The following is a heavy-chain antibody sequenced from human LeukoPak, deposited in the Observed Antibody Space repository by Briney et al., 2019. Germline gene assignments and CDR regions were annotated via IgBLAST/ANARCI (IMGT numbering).Heavy chain of an antibody. V-gene: IGHV4-34*01. CDR1: GGSFSGYY. J-gene: IGHJ5*02. CDR3: ARVRYCSSTSCP. D-gene: IGHD2-2*01. CDR2: INHSGST. Sequence: SETLSLTGAAYGGSFSGYYWSWIRQPPGKGLEWIGEINHSGSTNYNPSLKSRVTISVDTSKNQFSLKLSSVTAADTAVYYCARVRYCSSTSCPWGQGTLVTVSS.